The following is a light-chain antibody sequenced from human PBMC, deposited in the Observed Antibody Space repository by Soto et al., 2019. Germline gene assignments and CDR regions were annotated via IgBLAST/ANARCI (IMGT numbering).Light chain of an antibody. CDR2: GNS. J-gene: IGLJ2*01. V-gene: IGLV1-40*01. CDR1: SSNIGADYD. Sequence: QAVVTQPPSVSGAPGQRVTISCTGNSSNIGADYDVLWYQQLPGTAPKLLIYGNSNRPSGVPDRFSGSKSGTSASLAITGLQAEDEADYYCQSYDNSLSGQGVFGGGTKLTVL. CDR3: QSYDNSLSGQGV.